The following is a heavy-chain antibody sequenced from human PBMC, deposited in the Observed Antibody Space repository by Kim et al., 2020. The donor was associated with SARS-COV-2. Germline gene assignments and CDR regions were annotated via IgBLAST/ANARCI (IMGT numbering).Heavy chain of an antibody. V-gene: IGHV6-1*01. CDR1: GDRVSSNSAA. CDR3: VGGGGWNT. CDR2: TFYRSKWYY. D-gene: IGHD6-19*01. Sequence: SQTLSLTCAISGDRVSSNSAAWNWIRQSPSRGLEWLGRTFYRSKWYYEYALSVKSRITINPDTSKNQVSLQLKSVTPEDTAVYYCVGGGGWNTWGQGTLVTVSS. J-gene: IGHJ5*02.